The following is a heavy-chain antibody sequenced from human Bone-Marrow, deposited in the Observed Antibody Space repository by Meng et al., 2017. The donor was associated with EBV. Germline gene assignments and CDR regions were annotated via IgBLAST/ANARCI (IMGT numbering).Heavy chain of an antibody. J-gene: IGHJ4*02. CDR3: ARLGYCSGGSCSAFDY. CDR2: ISSSSSYI. V-gene: IGHV3-21*01. Sequence: EVQLVVSGGGLVKPGGSLRLSCSASGFTFSSYSMNWGRQAPGKGLEWVSSISSSSSYIYYADSVKGRFTISRDNAKNSLYLQMNSLRAEDTAVYYCARLGYCSGGSCSAFDYWGQGTLVTVSS. CDR1: GFTFSSYS. D-gene: IGHD2-15*01.